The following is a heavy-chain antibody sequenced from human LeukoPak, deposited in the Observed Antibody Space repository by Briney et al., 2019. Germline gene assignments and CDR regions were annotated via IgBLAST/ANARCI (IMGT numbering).Heavy chain of an antibody. CDR1: GGSISSYY. Sequence: SETLSLTCTVSGGSISSYYWSWIRQPPGKGLEWIGYIYYSGSTNYNPSPKSRVTISVDTSKNQFSLKLSSVTAADTAVYYCAREFYGSGNNWFDPWGQGNLVTVSS. CDR3: AREFYGSGNNWFDP. D-gene: IGHD3-10*01. V-gene: IGHV4-59*01. J-gene: IGHJ5*02. CDR2: IYYSGST.